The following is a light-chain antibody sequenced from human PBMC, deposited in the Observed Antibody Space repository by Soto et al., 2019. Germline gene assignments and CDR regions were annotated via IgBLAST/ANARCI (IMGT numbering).Light chain of an antibody. J-gene: IGKJ1*01. Sequence: EIVLTHSPGTLSLSPGERATLSCRASQSVSSNHLAWYQQKTGQTPRLLIYIASNRAPGIPDRFSGSGSGTHFTLTISRVEPEDFAVYYCQQYDSSPWTFGQGTKVEIK. CDR3: QQYDSSPWT. CDR1: QSVSSNH. CDR2: IAS. V-gene: IGKV3-20*01.